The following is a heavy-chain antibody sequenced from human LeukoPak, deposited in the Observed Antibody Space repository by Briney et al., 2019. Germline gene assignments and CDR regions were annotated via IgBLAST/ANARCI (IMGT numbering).Heavy chain of an antibody. D-gene: IGHD6-19*01. CDR1: GFTFSSYS. CDR2: ISSSSSYI. Sequence: GGSLRLSCAASGFTFSSYSMNWVRQAPGKGLEWVSYISSSSSYIYYADSVKGRFTISRDNAKNSLYLQMNSLRAEDTAVYYCARTSAVAPDEGWVGAFDIWGQGTIVTVSS. CDR3: ARTSAVAPDEGWVGAFDI. J-gene: IGHJ3*02. V-gene: IGHV3-21*05.